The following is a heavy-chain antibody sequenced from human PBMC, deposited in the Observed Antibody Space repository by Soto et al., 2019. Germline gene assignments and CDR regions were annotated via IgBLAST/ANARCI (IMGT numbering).Heavy chain of an antibody. Sequence: LVKVFCKASGGTFSSYAISWVRQAPGQGLEWMGGIIPIFGTANYAQRFQGRVKITAEEYTSTAYMELSSLRSEDTAVYYCERGRSSVDTAMVTNAVDIWG. D-gene: IGHD5-18*01. J-gene: IGHJ3*02. CDR2: IIPIFGTA. V-gene: IGHV1-69*13. CDR3: ERGRSSVDTAMVTNAVDI. CDR1: GGTFSSYA.